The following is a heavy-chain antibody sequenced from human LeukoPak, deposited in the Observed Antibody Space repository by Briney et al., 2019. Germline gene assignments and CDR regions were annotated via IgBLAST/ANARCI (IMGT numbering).Heavy chain of an antibody. J-gene: IGHJ4*02. D-gene: IGHD4-17*01. CDR3: AKGESTVPQKDPFDY. CDR2: ISWNSGSI. Sequence: PGRSLRLSCAASGFTFDDYAMHWVRQAPGKGLEWVSGISWNSGSIGYADSVKGRFTISRDNAKNSLYLQMNSLRAEDTALYYCAKGESTVPQKDPFDYWGQGTLVTVSS. V-gene: IGHV3-9*01. CDR1: GFTFDDYA.